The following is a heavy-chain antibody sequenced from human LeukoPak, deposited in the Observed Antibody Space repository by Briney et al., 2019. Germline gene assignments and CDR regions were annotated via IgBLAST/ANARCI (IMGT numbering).Heavy chain of an antibody. V-gene: IGHV1-46*01. CDR3: ASLAPSYYYGPGSYYEAYYYGMDV. Sequence: ASVKVSCTASGYTFTSYYMHWVRQAPGQGLEWMGIINPSGGSTSYAQKFQGRVTMTRDTSTSTVYMELSSLRSEDTAVYYCASLAPSYYYGPGSYYEAYYYGMDVWGQGTTVTVSS. D-gene: IGHD3-10*01. CDR2: INPSGGST. J-gene: IGHJ6*02. CDR1: GYTFTSYY.